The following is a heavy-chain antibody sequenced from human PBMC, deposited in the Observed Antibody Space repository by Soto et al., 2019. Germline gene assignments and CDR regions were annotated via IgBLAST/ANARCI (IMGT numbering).Heavy chain of an antibody. Sequence: QVQLQESGPGLVKPSGTLSLTCAVSGGSISNPHWWNLVRQPPGKGLEWIGEISYSGTTNYNPSLKSRVTISLDKSKNQFSLRMTSVTAADTAVYYCAIHLGAARGPFDFWGQGTLVTVSS. CDR1: GGSISNPHW. CDR2: ISYSGTT. D-gene: IGHD1-26*01. J-gene: IGHJ4*02. V-gene: IGHV4-4*02. CDR3: AIHLGAARGPFDF.